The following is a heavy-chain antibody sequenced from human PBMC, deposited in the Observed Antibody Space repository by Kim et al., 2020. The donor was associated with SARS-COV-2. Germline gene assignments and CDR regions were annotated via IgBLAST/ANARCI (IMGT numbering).Heavy chain of an antibody. CDR2: INHSGST. J-gene: IGHJ4*02. D-gene: IGHD4-17*01. Sequence: SETLSLTCAVYGGSFSGYYWSWIRQPPGKGLEWIGEINHSGSTNYNPSLKSRVTISVDTSKNQFSLKLSSVTAADTAVYYCARGSTVTTFAVLVLYFDYWGQGTLVTVSS. CDR1: GGSFSGYY. V-gene: IGHV4-34*01. CDR3: ARGSTVTTFAVLVLYFDY.